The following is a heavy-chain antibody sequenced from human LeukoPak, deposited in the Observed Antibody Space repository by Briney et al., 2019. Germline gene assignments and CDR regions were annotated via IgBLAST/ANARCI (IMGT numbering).Heavy chain of an antibody. CDR2: ISGSGGST. V-gene: IGHV3-23*01. D-gene: IGHD5-24*01. J-gene: IGHJ6*02. CDR1: GFTFSSYA. CDR3: AKDGGEMATTTSYYGMDV. Sequence: GGSLRLSCAASGFTFSSYAMSWVRQAPGKGLEWVSAISGSGGSTYYADSVKGRFTISRDNSKNTLYLQMNSLRAEDTAVYYCAKDGGEMATTTSYYGMDVWGQGTTVTVSS.